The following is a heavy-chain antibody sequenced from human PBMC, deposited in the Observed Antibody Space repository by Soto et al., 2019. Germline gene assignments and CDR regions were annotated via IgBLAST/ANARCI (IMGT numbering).Heavy chain of an antibody. CDR3: ATEMGATQGPFDN. Sequence: GGSLRISCVVFVFPFGAHALSWVRQAPGKGLEWVSGLSNTGRRTSYADSVKGRFNISRDNSENTVYLQMNSLRVADTAVYYCATEMGATQGPFDNWGQGT. V-gene: IGHV3-23*01. CDR1: VFPFGAHA. J-gene: IGHJ4*02. CDR2: LSNTGRRT. D-gene: IGHD1-26*01.